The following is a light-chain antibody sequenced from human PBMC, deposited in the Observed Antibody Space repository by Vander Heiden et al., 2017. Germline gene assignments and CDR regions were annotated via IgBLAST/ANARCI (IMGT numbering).Light chain of an antibody. CDR2: AAS. V-gene: IGKV1-6*01. CDR3: PQDNNYPWT. J-gene: IGKJ1*01. Sequence: AIHMTQSPSSLSASVGDRVTIACRASRDIRNDLSWYQQKSGKPPKVLIYAASTLQSGVPSRFSGSGSGTDFTITISSLQPEDFATYYCPQDNNYPWTFGPGTKVEIK. CDR1: RDIRND.